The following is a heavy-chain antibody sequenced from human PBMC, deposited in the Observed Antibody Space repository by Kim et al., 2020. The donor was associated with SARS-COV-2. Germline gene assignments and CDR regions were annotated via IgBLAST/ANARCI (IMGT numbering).Heavy chain of an antibody. V-gene: IGHV4-39*01. Sequence: SETLSLTCTVSGGSISSSSYYWGWIRQPPGKGLEWIGSIYYSGSTYYNPSLKSRVTISVDTSKNQFSLKLSSVTAADTAVYYCARHRVYCSGGSCYADTPLNWFDPWGQGTLVTVSS. D-gene: IGHD2-15*01. J-gene: IGHJ5*02. CDR3: ARHRVYCSGGSCYADTPLNWFDP. CDR2: IYYSGST. CDR1: GGSISSSSYY.